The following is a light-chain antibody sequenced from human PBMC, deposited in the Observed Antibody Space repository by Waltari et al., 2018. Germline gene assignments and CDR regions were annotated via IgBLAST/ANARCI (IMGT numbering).Light chain of an antibody. CDR1: QSVLYSSNTENY. CDR2: WSS. CDR3: QQYYSSPRA. J-gene: IGKJ1*01. Sequence: DIVMTHSPDSLAVSLGEMATINCKSGQSVLYSSNTENYLTWYQQKPGQPPKVLIYWSSTRESGVPDRFSGSGSGTDFTLTISSLQAEDVALYYCQQYYSSPRAIGQGTKVEIK. V-gene: IGKV4-1*01.